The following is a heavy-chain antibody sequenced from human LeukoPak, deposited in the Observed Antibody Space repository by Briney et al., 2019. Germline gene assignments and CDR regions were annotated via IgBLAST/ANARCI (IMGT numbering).Heavy chain of an antibody. Sequence: TGGSLRLSCAASGFNFSSYWMSWVRQALGKGLEWVANIKQDGSEKYYVDSVKGRFTISRDNSKNTLYLQMNSLRAEDTAVYYCAKDLGEALFVWWWGSYFDYWGQGTLVTVSS. D-gene: IGHD2-21*01. V-gene: IGHV3-7*03. CDR3: AKDLGEALFVWWWGSYFDY. CDR1: GFNFSSYW. CDR2: IKQDGSEK. J-gene: IGHJ4*02.